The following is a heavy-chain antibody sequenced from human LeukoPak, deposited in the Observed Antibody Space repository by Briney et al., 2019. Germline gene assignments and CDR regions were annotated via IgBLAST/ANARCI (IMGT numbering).Heavy chain of an antibody. CDR1: GITLDTYW. Sequence: GGSLGLSCAASGITLDTYWMSWVRQAPGKGLEWVANIKYDGSEKYYVDSMKDRFTISRDNGMESLYLQMNSLRAEDTALYYCARVRYSGYDYFDYWGQGTLVTVSS. D-gene: IGHD5-12*01. CDR3: ARVRYSGYDYFDY. CDR2: IKYDGSEK. J-gene: IGHJ4*02. V-gene: IGHV3-7*01.